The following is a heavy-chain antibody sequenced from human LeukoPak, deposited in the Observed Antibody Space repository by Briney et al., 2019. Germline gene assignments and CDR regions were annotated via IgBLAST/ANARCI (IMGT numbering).Heavy chain of an antibody. CDR1: GFTFSDHY. J-gene: IGHJ6*02. V-gene: IGHV3-72*01. CDR3: ARDLSTGLWFGESTAGYYGMDV. CDR2: SRNKANGYTT. D-gene: IGHD3-10*01. Sequence: GGSLRLSCAASGFTFSDHYMDWVRQAPGEGLEWVGRSRNKANGYTTEYAASVKGRFTISRDDSKNSLYLQMNSLRAEDTAVYYCARDLSTGLWFGESTAGYYGMDVWGQGTTVTVSS.